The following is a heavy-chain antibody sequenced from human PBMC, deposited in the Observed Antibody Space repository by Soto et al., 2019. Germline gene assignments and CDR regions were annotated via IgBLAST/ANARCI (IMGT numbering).Heavy chain of an antibody. J-gene: IGHJ4*02. V-gene: IGHV4-39*01. D-gene: IGHD2-15*01. CDR3: ERHWGCSGGSCYRPADY. CDR1: GGSISSSSYY. Sequence: QLQLQESGPGLVKPSETLSLTCTVSGGSISSSSYYWGWIRQPPGKGLEWIGSIHDSGSTYYNPSLTSRATIPVVPSKNQVSLTRASVTAADRAVYYCERHWGCSGGSCYRPADYWGQGTLVTVSS. CDR2: IHDSGST.